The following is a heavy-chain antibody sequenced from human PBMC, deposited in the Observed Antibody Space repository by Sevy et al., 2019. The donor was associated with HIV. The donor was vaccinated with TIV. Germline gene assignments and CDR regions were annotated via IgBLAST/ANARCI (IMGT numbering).Heavy chain of an antibody. CDR2: IIPFFPTP. CDR1: GGTFSSDI. D-gene: IGHD2-21*01. V-gene: IGHV1-69*13. Sequence: ASVKVSCKASGGTFSSDIFSWVRQAPGKGLEWMGGIIPFFPTPNYAHNVQGRVTLTADESTGTAYMELNSLKSADTAIYYCARVISCGGECYYFDDWGQGTLVTVSS. J-gene: IGHJ4*02. CDR3: ARVISCGGECYYFDD.